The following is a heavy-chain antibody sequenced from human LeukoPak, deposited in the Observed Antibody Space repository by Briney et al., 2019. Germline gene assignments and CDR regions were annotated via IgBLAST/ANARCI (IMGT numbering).Heavy chain of an antibody. J-gene: IGHJ4*02. V-gene: IGHV5-51*01. CDR2: IYPGDSET. D-gene: IGHD6-13*01. CDR1: GYSFTSYW. CDR3: ARLQLLSAAGTFDY. Sequence: GESLKISCQGSGYSFTSYWIGWVRQMPGKGLEWMGIIYPGDSETRYSPSFQGQVTFSADTSIDTAYVQWSSLEASDTAIYYCARLQLLSAAGTFDYWGQGALVTVSS.